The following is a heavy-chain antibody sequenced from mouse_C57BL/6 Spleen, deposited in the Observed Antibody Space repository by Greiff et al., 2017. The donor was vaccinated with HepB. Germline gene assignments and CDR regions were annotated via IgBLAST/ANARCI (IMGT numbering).Heavy chain of an antibody. CDR2: ISSGSSTI. V-gene: IGHV5-17*01. CDR3: ARHRRYAMDY. CDR1: GFTFSDYG. D-gene: IGHD2-14*01. Sequence: EVKLMESGGGLVKPGGSLKLSCAASGFTFSDYGMHWVRQAPEKGLEWVAYISSGSSTIYYADTVKGRFTLSRDNAKNTLFLQMTSLRSEDTAMYYCARHRRYAMDYWGQGTSVTVSS. J-gene: IGHJ4*01.